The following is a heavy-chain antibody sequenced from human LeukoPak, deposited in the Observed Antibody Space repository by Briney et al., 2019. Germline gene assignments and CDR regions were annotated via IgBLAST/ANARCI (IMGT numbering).Heavy chain of an antibody. V-gene: IGHV3-66*01. J-gene: IGHJ4*02. CDR2: IYSDGTT. D-gene: IGHD6-13*01. CDR1: GFIVSANY. CDR3: ARDPSYSSSWYRPYYFDY. Sequence: GGSLRLSCAASGFIVSANYMSWVRQAPGKGLEWVSVIYSDGTTSYADSVKGRFTISRDNSKNALYLQMNSLRAEDTAVYYCARDPSYSSSWYRPYYFDYWGQGTLVTVSS.